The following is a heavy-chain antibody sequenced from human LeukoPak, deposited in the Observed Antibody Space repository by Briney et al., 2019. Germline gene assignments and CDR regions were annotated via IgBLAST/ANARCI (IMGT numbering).Heavy chain of an antibody. J-gene: IGHJ1*01. CDR1: GGSISSGSYY. CDR3: AREGAAGLS. D-gene: IGHD6-13*01. Sequence: SQTLSLTXTVSGGSISSGSYYWSWIRQPAGKGLEWIGRIYTSGSTNYNPSLKSRVTISVDTSKNRFSLKLSSVTAADTAVYYCAREGAAGLSWGQGTLVTVSS. V-gene: IGHV4-61*02. CDR2: IYTSGST.